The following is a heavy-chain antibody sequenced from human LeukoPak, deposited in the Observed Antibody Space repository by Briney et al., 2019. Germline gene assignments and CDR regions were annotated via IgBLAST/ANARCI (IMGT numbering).Heavy chain of an antibody. J-gene: IGHJ6*04. CDR3: ANVRRRDSSSWYPSDYYYGMDV. D-gene: IGHD6-13*01. V-gene: IGHV3-23*01. CDR2: ISGSGGST. CDR1: GFTFSSYA. Sequence: GGSLRLSCAASGFTFSSYAMSWVRQAPGKGLEWVSAISGSGGSTYYADSVKGRFTISRDNSKNTLYLQMNSLRAEDTAVHYCANVRRRDSSSWYPSDYYYGMDVWGKGTTVTVSS.